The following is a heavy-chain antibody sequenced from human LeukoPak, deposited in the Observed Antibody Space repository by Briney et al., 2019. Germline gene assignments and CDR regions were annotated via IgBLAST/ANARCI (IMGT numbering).Heavy chain of an antibody. J-gene: IGHJ5*02. CDR2: IYHSGST. V-gene: IGHV4-4*02. CDR1: GASISSNNW. CDR3: ARAGPWQIDP. D-gene: IGHD3-10*01. Sequence: SSGTLSLTCAVSGASISSNNWWWSWVRQPPGKGLEWIGEIYHSGSTNYNPSLKSRVTISVDKSKNQFSLKLSSVTAADTAVYYCARAGPWQIDPWGQGTLVTVSS.